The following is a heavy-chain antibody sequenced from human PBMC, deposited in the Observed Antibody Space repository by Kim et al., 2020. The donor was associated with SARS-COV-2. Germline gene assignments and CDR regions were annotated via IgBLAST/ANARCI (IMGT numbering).Heavy chain of an antibody. J-gene: IGHJ4*02. D-gene: IGHD2-15*01. CDR3: ARHFISSVVGFDY. V-gene: IGHV4-39*01. Sequence: YNPSLKSRVTISVDTSKNQFSLKLSSVTAADTAVYYCARHFISSVVGFDYWGQGTLVTVSS.